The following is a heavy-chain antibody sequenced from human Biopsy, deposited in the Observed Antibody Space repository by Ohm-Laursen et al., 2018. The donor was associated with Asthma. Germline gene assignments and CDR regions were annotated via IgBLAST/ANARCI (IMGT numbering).Heavy chain of an antibody. CDR1: GASITTSPSY. D-gene: IGHD5-18*01. CDR2: IYYSGET. CDR3: ARNLPGYTYGPFED. Sequence: TLSLTCTVSGASITTSPSYWSWLRLLPGKGLEWIGCIYYSGETFFNPSLKNPLFMSLDSSKNQFSLKMTSVTVADTAVYFCARNLPGYTYGPFEDWGQGTVVTVPS. V-gene: IGHV4-31*01. J-gene: IGHJ4*02.